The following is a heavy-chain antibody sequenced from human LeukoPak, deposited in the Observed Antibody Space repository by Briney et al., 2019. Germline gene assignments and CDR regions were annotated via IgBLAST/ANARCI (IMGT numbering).Heavy chain of an antibody. J-gene: IGHJ5*02. Sequence: ASVKVSCKASGYTFTKYYIHWVRQAPGQGLEWMGIINPSAGSTNYAQKFQGRVTMTRDMSTSTDYMELSSLRSEDTAIYYCARDNSVGDNAWWFDPWGQGTLVTVSS. CDR1: GYTFTKYY. CDR3: ARDNSVGDNAWWFDP. V-gene: IGHV1-46*01. CDR2: INPSAGST. D-gene: IGHD1-26*01.